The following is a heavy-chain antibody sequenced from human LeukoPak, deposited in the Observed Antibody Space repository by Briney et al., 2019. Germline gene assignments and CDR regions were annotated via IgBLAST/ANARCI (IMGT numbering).Heavy chain of an antibody. D-gene: IGHD5-12*01. J-gene: IGHJ4*02. CDR2: IYYSGST. V-gene: IGHV4-59*01. CDR1: GGSISSYY. CDR3: ARATGYDGGYFDY. Sequence: PSETLSLTCTVSGGSISSYYWSWIRQPPGKGLEWIGYIYYSGSTNYNPSLKSRVTISVDTSKNQFSLKLSSVTAADTAVYYCARATGYDGGYFDYWGQGTLVTVSP.